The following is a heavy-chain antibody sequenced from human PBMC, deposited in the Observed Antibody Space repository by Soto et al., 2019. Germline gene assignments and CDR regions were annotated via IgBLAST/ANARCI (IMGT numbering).Heavy chain of an antibody. J-gene: IGHJ4*02. CDR2: INPSGGST. V-gene: IGHV1-46*01. CDR3: ARDREVSDYSGSYDY. D-gene: IGHD1-26*01. Sequence: GASVKVSCKASGYTFTSYYTHWVRQAPGQGLEWMGIINPSGGSTSYAQKFQGRVTMTRDTSTSTVYMELSSLRSEDTAVYYCARDREVSDYSGSYDYWGQGTLVTVSS. CDR1: GYTFTSYY.